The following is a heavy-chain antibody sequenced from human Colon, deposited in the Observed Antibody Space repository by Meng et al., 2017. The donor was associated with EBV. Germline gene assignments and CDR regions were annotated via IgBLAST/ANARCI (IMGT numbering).Heavy chain of an antibody. CDR3: GRDQGRELIND. CDR2: VYHRGDT. J-gene: IGHJ4*02. D-gene: IGHD1-7*01. CDR1: GDSISSDIW. V-gene: IGHV4-4*02. Sequence: QVQLQESGPGLVKHSGXLSLTCTVSGDSISSDIWWSWVRQPPGKGLEWIGEVYHRGDTNYNPSLKSRVDISVDKSKNQFYLSLFSVTAADTAVYYCGRDQGRELINDWGQGPLVTVSS.